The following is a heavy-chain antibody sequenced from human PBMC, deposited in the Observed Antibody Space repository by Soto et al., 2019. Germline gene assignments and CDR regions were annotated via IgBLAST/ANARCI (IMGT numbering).Heavy chain of an antibody. CDR2: IYYSGST. Sequence: SETLSLTCTVSGGSISIYYWSWIRQPPGKGLEWIGYIYYSGSTNYNPSLKSRVTISVDTSRNQFSLMLSSVTAADTAVYYCARADLGVVGISWDYYGMDVWGQGITVTVSS. V-gene: IGHV4-59*01. CDR3: ARADLGVVGISWDYYGMDV. CDR1: GGSISIYY. J-gene: IGHJ6*02. D-gene: IGHD1-26*01.